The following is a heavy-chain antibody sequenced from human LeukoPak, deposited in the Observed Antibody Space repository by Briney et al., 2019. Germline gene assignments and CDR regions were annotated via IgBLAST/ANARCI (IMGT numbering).Heavy chain of an antibody. CDR3: ARFSSQYCSSTSCYGRGNWFDP. D-gene: IGHD2-2*01. V-gene: IGHV5-51*01. CDR2: IYPGDSDS. CDR1: GYSFTSYW. Sequence: GESLKSSCNGSGYSFTSYWISWVRQMAGKGLQWMVIIYPGDSDSRYSPAFLSQVTISADKSISTAYLQWSRLKASDTAMYYCARFSSQYCSSTSCYGRGNWFDPWGQGTLVTVSS. J-gene: IGHJ5*02.